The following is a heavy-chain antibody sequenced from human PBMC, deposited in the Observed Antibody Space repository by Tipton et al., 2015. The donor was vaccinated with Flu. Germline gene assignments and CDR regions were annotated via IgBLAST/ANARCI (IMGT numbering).Heavy chain of an antibody. Sequence: VQLVQSGGGLVQPGGSLRLSCAASGFTFSTFWMSWVRQAPGKGLEWVANINQDGSEKYYVDSVKGRFTISRDKAKNSLYLQMNSLRAEDTAVYYCARGYDILTDGGGYFDYWGQGTLVTVSS. CDR3: ARGYDILTDGGGYFDY. D-gene: IGHD3-9*01. CDR2: INQDGSEK. CDR1: GFTFSTFW. J-gene: IGHJ4*02. V-gene: IGHV3-7*01.